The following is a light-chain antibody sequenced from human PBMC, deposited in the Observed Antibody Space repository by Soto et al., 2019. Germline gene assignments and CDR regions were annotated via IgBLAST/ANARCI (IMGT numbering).Light chain of an antibody. CDR1: SSEVGGYNY. J-gene: IGLJ3*02. CDR3: TSYTSSSTWV. CDR2: DVS. V-gene: IGLV2-14*01. Sequence: QSVLTQPASVSGSPGQSITISCTGTSSEVGGYNYVSWYQQHPGKAPKLMIYDVSNRPSGISNRFSGSKSGNTASLTISGLQAEDEADYYCTSYTSSSTWVFGGGTKLTVL.